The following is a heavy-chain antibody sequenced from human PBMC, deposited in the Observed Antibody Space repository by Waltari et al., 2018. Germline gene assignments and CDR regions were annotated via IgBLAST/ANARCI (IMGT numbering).Heavy chain of an antibody. J-gene: IGHJ4*02. CDR1: GFTFSSYI. V-gene: IGHV3-48*01. D-gene: IGHD3-22*01. CDR2: SSSSSSTI. Sequence: EVQLVESGGGLVQPGGSLRLSFAASGFTFSSYIMTWVRQAPGKGLEWVSYSSSSSSTIYYADSVKGRFTISRDNAKNSLYLQMNSLRAEDTAVYYCARESGYDRVRGDYWGQGTLVTVSS. CDR3: ARESGYDRVRGDY.